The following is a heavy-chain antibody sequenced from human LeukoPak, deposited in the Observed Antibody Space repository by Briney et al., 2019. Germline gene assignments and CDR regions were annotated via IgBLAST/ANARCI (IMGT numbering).Heavy chain of an antibody. J-gene: IGHJ6*02. D-gene: IGHD5-18*01. CDR2: IIPILGIA. CDR1: GGTFSSYA. V-gene: IGHV1-69*04. CDR3: ARAPPGYSYGYYYGMDV. Sequence: SVKVSCKASGGTFSSYAISWVRQAPGQGLEWMGRIIPILGIANYAQKFQGRVTITADKSTSTAYMELSSLRSEDTAVYYCARAPPGYSYGYYYGMDVWGQGTTVAVSS.